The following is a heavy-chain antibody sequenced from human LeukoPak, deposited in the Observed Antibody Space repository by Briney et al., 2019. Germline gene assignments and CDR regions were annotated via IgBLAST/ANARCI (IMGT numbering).Heavy chain of an antibody. CDR3: ARGDVDIVATIGYYFDY. V-gene: IGHV1-2*04. J-gene: IGHJ4*02. CDR2: INPNSGGT. D-gene: IGHD5-12*01. CDR1: GYTFTGYY. Sequence: VASVTVSCKASGYTFTGYYMHWVRQAPGQGLEWMGWINPNSGGTNYAQKFQGWVTMTRDTSISTAYMELSRLRSDDTAVYYCARGDVDIVATIGYYFDYWGQGTLVTVSS.